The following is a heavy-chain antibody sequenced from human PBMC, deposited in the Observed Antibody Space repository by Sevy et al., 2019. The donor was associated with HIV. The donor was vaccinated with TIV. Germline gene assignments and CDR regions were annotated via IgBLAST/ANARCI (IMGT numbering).Heavy chain of an antibody. V-gene: IGHV3-7*01. J-gene: IGHJ4*02. CDR1: GFTFSDSW. CDR3: ARDRAYSALDY. CDR2: INEDGSRL. D-gene: IGHD5-18*01. Sequence: GGSLRLSCVASGFTFSDSWMTWVRQAPGKGLERIAFINEDGSRLGYVDSVRGRFTISRENTKNSLYLQMISLRAEDTAVYFCARDRAYSALDYWGQGTLVTVSS.